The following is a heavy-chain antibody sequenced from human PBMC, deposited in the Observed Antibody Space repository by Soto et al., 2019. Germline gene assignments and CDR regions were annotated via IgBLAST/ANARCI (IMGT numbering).Heavy chain of an antibody. V-gene: IGHV1-2*04. CDR1: GYTFTGYY. Sequence: QVPLVQSGAEVKKPGASVKVSCKASGYTFTGYYMHWVRQAPGQGLEWMGWINPNSGGTNYAQKFQGWVTMTRDTSISTAYMELSRLRSDDTAVYYCAREYSVVTPPFYYYYGMDVWGQGTTVTVSS. D-gene: IGHD2-15*01. CDR2: INPNSGGT. J-gene: IGHJ6*02. CDR3: AREYSVVTPPFYYYYGMDV.